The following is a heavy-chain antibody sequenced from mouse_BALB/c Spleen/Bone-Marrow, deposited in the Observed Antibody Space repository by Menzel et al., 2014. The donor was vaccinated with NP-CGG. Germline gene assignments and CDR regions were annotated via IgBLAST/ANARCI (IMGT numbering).Heavy chain of an antibody. CDR2: INSNGGST. Sequence: DVMLVESGGGLVQPGGSLKLSCAASGFTFSSYGMSWVRQTPDKRLELVATINSNGGSTYYPDSVKGRLTISRDNAKNTLYLQMSSLKSEDTAMYYCARDYYGSSDYWGQGTTLTVSS. V-gene: IGHV5-6-3*01. CDR1: GFTFSSYG. CDR3: ARDYYGSSDY. J-gene: IGHJ2*01. D-gene: IGHD1-1*01.